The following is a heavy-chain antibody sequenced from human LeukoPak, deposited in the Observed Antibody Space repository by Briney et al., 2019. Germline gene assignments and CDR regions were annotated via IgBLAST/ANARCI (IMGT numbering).Heavy chain of an antibody. V-gene: IGHV1-46*01. Sequence: GASVKVSCKASGYTFTSYYMHWVRQAPGQGLEWMGIINPSGGSTSYAQKFQGRVTMTRDTSTSTVYMELSSLRSEDTAVYYCARGGVRTVTTSSGIIDMDVWGKGTTVTVSS. J-gene: IGHJ6*03. CDR1: GYTFTSYY. D-gene: IGHD4-17*01. CDR2: INPSGGST. CDR3: ARGGVRTVTTSSGIIDMDV.